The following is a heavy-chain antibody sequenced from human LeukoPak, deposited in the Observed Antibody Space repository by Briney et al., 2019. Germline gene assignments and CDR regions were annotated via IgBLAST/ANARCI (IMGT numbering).Heavy chain of an antibody. CDR2: IYPGDSDT. V-gene: IGHV5-51*01. CDR3: ARLRDYDRYFDR. D-gene: IGHD3-22*01. J-gene: IGHJ2*01. Sequence: GESLLISCKGSGYSFTSYWIGWVRQMPGKGLEWMGIIYPGDSDTTHSPSFQGQVTISADKSISTAYLQWSSLKASDTAMYYCARLRDYDRYFDRWGRGTPVTLYS. CDR1: GYSFTSYW.